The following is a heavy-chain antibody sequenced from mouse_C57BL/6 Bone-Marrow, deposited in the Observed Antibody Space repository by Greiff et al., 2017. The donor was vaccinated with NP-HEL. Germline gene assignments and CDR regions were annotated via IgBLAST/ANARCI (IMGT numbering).Heavy chain of an antibody. CDR1: GFTFSDYG. D-gene: IGHD2-5*01. V-gene: IGHV5-17*01. CDR3: ARRAYSNYDWFAY. J-gene: IGHJ3*01. Sequence: EVNVVESGGGLVKPGGSLKLSCAASGFTFSDYGMHWVRQAPEKGLEWVAYISSGSSTIYYADTVKGRFTISRDNAKNTLFLQMTSLRCEDTAMYYCARRAYSNYDWFAYWGQGTLVTVSA. CDR2: ISSGSSTI.